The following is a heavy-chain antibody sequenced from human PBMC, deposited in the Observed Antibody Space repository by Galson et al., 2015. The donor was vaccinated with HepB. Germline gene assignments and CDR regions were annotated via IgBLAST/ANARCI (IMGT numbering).Heavy chain of an antibody. V-gene: IGHV1-69*13. CDR1: RGTFKNFG. D-gene: IGHD2-2*01. CDR2: IMSVFGTT. Sequence: SVKVSCKASRGTFKNFGINWVRQAPGQGLEWMGGIMSVFGTTNYAQKFQGRVTITADESSTTAYMELTSLRPEDTAVYYCARDRGYCSSHTCDFDTWGQGTLVTVSS. J-gene: IGHJ4*02. CDR3: ARDRGYCSSHTCDFDT.